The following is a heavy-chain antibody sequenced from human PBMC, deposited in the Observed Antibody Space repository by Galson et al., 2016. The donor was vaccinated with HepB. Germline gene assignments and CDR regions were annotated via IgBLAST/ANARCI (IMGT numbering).Heavy chain of an antibody. Sequence: SLRLSCAVSGFTVSANYMSWVRQGPGKGLEWVSGIYKGGSTYYADSVKGRFTISRDNARSTLYLQMNSLRVEDTGVYYCTRGGLEPFDYWGQGILVTVSS. CDR3: TRGGLEPFDY. CDR1: GFTVSANY. D-gene: IGHD1-1*01. J-gene: IGHJ4*02. V-gene: IGHV3-66*01. CDR2: IYKGGST.